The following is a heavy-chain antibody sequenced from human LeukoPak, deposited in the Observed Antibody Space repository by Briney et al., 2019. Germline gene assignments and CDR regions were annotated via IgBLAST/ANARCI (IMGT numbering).Heavy chain of an antibody. Sequence: GGSLRLSCRASGLSFSGKWMKWVRQSTGQGVEWVANIKYGGSQKYYVDSVKGRITISREDAKNSLSLQMDSVRPEDTAVYYCAFNNNFKYWGQGTLVIVSS. D-gene: IGHD1/OR15-1a*01. J-gene: IGHJ4*02. V-gene: IGHV3-7*01. CDR1: GLSFSGKW. CDR2: IKYGGSQK. CDR3: AFNNNFKY.